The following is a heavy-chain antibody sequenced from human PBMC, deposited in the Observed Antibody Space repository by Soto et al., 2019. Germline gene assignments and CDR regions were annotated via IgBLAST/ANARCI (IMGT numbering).Heavy chain of an antibody. CDR2: INPGNGNI. J-gene: IGHJ4*01. D-gene: IGHD4-17*01. CDR1: GYTFTSIA. V-gene: IGHV1-3*01. Sequence: GASVKFSCKASGYTFTSIAIHWVRQAPGQMLEWMVWINPGNGNIKSXXKFQGRVXXTGDTSAGTAXVDLSXLRCEETAVYYCATIDYGVYHFRDYWGQGTLVXVSS. CDR3: ATIDYGVYHFRDY.